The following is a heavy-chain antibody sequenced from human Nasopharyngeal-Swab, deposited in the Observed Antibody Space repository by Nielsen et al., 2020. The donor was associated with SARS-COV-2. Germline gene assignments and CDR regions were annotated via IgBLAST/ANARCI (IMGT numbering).Heavy chain of an antibody. CDR3: ARDGLDYDFWSAYCMDV. CDR2: ISGSGGST. J-gene: IGHJ6*02. Sequence: VRQAPGKGLEWVSAISGSGGSTYYADSVKGRFTISRDNSKNTLYLQMNSLRAEDTAVYYCARDGLDYDFWSAYCMDVWGQGTTVTVSS. D-gene: IGHD3-3*01. V-gene: IGHV3-23*01.